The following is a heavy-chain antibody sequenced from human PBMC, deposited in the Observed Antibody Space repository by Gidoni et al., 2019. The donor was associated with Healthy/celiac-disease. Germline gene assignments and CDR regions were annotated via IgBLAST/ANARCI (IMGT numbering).Heavy chain of an antibody. CDR1: GFTFSSYA. V-gene: IGHV3-30-3*01. D-gene: IGHD3-10*01. CDR3: ARDGEVVTMVRGVMGSHYGMDV. Sequence: QVQLVESGGGVVQPGRSLRLSCAASGFTFSSYAMHWVRQAPGKGLEWVAVISYDGSNKYYADSVKGRFTISRDNSKNTLYLQMNSLRAEDTAVYYCARDGEVVTMVRGVMGSHYGMDVWGQGTTVTVSS. CDR2: ISYDGSNK. J-gene: IGHJ6*02.